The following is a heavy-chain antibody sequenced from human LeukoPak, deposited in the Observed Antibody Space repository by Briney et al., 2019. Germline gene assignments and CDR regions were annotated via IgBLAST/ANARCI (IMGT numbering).Heavy chain of an antibody. CDR1: GGIFSSYT. CDR2: IIPMLEIA. V-gene: IGHV1-69*02. J-gene: IGHJ4*02. D-gene: IGHD6-13*01. Sequence: ASVKVSCKASGGIFSSYTISWVRQAPGQGLEWMGRIIPMLEIANYAQKFQGRLTITADKSTSTAYMELSSLRSEDTAVYYCARAGIAAADISLDYWGQGTLVTVSS. CDR3: ARAGIAAADISLDY.